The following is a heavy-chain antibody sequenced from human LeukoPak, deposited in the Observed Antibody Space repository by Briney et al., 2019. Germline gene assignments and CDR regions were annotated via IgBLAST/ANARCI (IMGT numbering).Heavy chain of an antibody. J-gene: IGHJ3*02. D-gene: IGHD1-1*01. CDR1: GLSFSNYW. CDR3: ARQETSSYNGAFDI. V-gene: IGHV3-7*01. CDR2: IKKDGNEK. Sequence: GGSLRLSCVGSGLSFSNYWMSWVRQAPGKGLEFVANIKKDGNEKYYVDSVRGRFTISRDNTKNSLYLQMNSLRADDTAVYHCARQETSSYNGAFDIWGQGTMVTVSS.